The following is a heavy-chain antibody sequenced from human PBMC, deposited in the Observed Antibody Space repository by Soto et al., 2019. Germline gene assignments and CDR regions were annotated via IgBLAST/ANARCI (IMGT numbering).Heavy chain of an antibody. V-gene: IGHV4-34*01. CDR2: INHSGST. J-gene: IGHJ6*02. D-gene: IGHD2-15*01. CDR1: GGSFSGYY. CDR3: ARGEVVAASPNYYYYGMDV. Sequence: SETLSLTCAVYGGSFSGYYWSWIRQPPGKGLEWIGEINHSGSTNYNPSLKSRVTISVDTSKNQFSLKLSSVTAADTAVYYCARGEVVAASPNYYYYGMDVWGQGTTVTVSS.